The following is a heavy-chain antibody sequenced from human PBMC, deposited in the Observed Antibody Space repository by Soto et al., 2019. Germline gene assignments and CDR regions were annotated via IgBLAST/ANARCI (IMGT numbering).Heavy chain of an antibody. CDR1: GFTFSSYA. CDR2: ISGSGGST. CDR3: AKFGLGVVVVPAADFDY. V-gene: IGHV3-23*01. Sequence: GGSLRLSCAASGFTFSSYAMSWVRQAPGKGLEWVSAISGSGGSTYYADSVKGRFTISRDNSKNTLYLQMNSLRAEDTAVYYCAKFGLGVVVVPAADFDYWGQGTLVTVSS. D-gene: IGHD2-2*01. J-gene: IGHJ4*02.